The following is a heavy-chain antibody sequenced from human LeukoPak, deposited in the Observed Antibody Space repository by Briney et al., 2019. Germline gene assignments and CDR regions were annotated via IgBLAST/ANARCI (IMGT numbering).Heavy chain of an antibody. D-gene: IGHD3-22*01. J-gene: IGHJ4*02. CDR1: GFTFSSYS. CDR2: TSSSTI. CDR3: ARDGYDSSGYPETLRY. V-gene: IGHV3-48*01. Sequence: PGGSLRLSCAASGFTFSSYSMNWVRQAPGKGLEWVSYTSSSTIYYADSVKGRFTISRDNAKNSLYLQMNSLRAEDTAVYYCARDGYDSSGYPETLRYWGQGTLVTVSS.